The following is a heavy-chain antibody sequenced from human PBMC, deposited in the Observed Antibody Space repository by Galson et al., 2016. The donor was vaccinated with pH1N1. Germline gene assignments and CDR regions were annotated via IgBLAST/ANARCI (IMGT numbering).Heavy chain of an antibody. CDR1: GYTLTNYD. V-gene: IGHV1-8*01. J-gene: IGHJ4*02. CDR2: MNPNSGKS. Sequence: SVKVSCKVSGYTLTNYDINWVRQAAGQGLEWMGWMNPNSGKSNSAQKLKGRVTMTRDTSISTVYMELSSLRSEDTAVYYCARGLSYNSGWVEDWGQGTLVTVSS. CDR3: ARGLSYNSGWVED. D-gene: IGHD6-19*01.